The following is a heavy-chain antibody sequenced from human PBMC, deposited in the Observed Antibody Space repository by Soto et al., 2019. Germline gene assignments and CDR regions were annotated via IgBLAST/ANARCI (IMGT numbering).Heavy chain of an antibody. V-gene: IGHV3-23*01. Sequence: PGGSLRFSCAASGFTFSSYAMSWVRQAPGKGLEWVSAISGSGGSTYYADSVKGRFTISRDNSKNTLYLQMNSLRAEDTAVYYCAKDLGDYYDSSGYYDYWGQGTLVTVSS. CDR1: GFTFSSYA. CDR3: AKDLGDYYDSSGYYDY. J-gene: IGHJ4*02. D-gene: IGHD3-22*01. CDR2: ISGSGGST.